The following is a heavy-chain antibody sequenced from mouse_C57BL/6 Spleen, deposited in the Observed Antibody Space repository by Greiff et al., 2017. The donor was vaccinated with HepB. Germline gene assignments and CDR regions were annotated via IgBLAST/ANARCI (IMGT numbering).Heavy chain of an antibody. CDR2: IYPGSGNT. CDR3: ARPGSSPYYFDY. D-gene: IGHD1-1*01. Sequence: QVHVKQSGAELVRPGASVKLSCKASGYTFTDYYINWVKQRPGQGLEWIARIYPGSGNTYYNEKFKGKATLTAEKSSSTAYMQLSSLTSEDSAVYFCARPGSSPYYFDYWGQGTTLTVSS. J-gene: IGHJ2*01. CDR1: GYTFTDYY. V-gene: IGHV1-76*01.